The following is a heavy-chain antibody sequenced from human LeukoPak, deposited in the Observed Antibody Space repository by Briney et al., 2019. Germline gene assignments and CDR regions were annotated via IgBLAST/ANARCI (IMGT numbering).Heavy chain of an antibody. CDR3: VRDLLEAVAGIYWFDP. V-gene: IGHV3-7*01. J-gene: IGHJ5*02. CDR2: IKQDGSEK. D-gene: IGHD6-19*01. Sequence: PGGSLRLSCAASGFTFSSYWMSWVRQAPGKGLEWVANIKQDGSEKYYVDSVKGRFTISRDNAKNSLYLQMNSLRAEDTAVYYCVRDLLEAVAGIYWFDPWGQGTLVTVSS. CDR1: GFTFSSYW.